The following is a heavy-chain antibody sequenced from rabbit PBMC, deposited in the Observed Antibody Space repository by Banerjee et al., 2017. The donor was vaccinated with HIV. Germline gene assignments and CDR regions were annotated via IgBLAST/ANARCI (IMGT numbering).Heavy chain of an antibody. CDR3: ARDYINGYSDYVFNL. CDR2: IYTGSTVA. D-gene: IGHD6-1*01. CDR1: GFTLSSYC. V-gene: IGHV1S45*01. J-gene: IGHJ4*01. Sequence: QEQLKESGGGLVQPGGSLTLTCTASGFTLSSYCMCWVRQAPGKGLEWIACIYTGSTVAYYASWAKGRFTISKTSSTTVTLQMTSLTAADTATYFCARDYINGYSDYVFNLWGPGTLVTVS.